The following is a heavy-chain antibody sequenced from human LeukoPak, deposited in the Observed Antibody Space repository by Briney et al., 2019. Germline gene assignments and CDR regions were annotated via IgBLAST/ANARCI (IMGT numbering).Heavy chain of an antibody. CDR1: GYTFTSYD. J-gene: IGHJ4*02. V-gene: IGHV1-8*01. D-gene: IGHD6-13*01. CDR2: MNPNSGNT. CDR3: ARRRAAAGTARFDY. Sequence: GASVKVSCKASGYTFTSYDINWVRQATGQGLEWMGWMNPNSGNTGYAQKFQGRVTMTRNTSIGTAYMELSSLRSEDTAVYYCARRRAAAGTARFDYWGQGTLVTVSS.